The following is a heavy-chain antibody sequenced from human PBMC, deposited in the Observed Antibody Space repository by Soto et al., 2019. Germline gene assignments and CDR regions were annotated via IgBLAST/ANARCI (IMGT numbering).Heavy chain of an antibody. CDR3: ARSLTTVVTMDV. D-gene: IGHD4-17*01. Sequence: SETLSLTCTVSGGSISGNFYYWGWIRQPPGKGLEWIGYIYYTASTTSYNPSLESRVTISVDTSKNHFSLKLSSVTAADTAVYYCARSLTTVVTMDVWGQGTTVT. J-gene: IGHJ6*02. CDR1: GGSISGNFYY. CDR2: IYYTAST. V-gene: IGHV4-61*05.